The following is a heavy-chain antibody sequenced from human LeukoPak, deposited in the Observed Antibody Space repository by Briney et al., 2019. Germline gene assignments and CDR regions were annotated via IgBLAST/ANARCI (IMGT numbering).Heavy chain of an antibody. J-gene: IGHJ6*03. CDR3: ARGKSRYSYGYPYYYYYMDV. V-gene: IGHV4-34*01. CDR2: INHSGST. CDR1: GVSFSGYY. D-gene: IGHD5-18*01. Sequence: ASETLSLTCAVYGVSFSGYYWSWIRQPPGKGLEWIGEINHSGSTNYNPSLKSRVTISVDTSKNQFSLKLSSVTAADTAVYYCARGKSRYSYGYPYYYYYMDVWGKGTTVTVSS.